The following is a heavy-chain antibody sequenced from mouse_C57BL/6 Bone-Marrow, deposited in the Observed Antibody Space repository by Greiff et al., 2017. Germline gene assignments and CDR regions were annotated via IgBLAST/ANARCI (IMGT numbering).Heavy chain of an antibody. J-gene: IGHJ2*01. Sequence: QVQLQQSGAELVRPGTSVKVSCKASGYAFTNYLIEWVKQRPGQGLEWIGVINPGSGGTNYNEKFKGKATLTADNSSSTAYMQRSSLTSEDSAVYFCARTAQATHYFDYWGQGTTLTVSS. CDR2: INPGSGGT. CDR1: GYAFTNYL. V-gene: IGHV1-54*01. D-gene: IGHD3-2*02. CDR3: ARTAQATHYFDY.